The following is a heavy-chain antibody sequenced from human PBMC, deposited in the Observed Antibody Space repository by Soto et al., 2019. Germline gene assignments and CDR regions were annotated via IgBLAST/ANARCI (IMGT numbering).Heavy chain of an antibody. CDR3: VSSRSVPRDMYFGSWSSLDD. Sequence: QVQLEQSEIEVKKPGSSVKVPCKVSGGAISWVRQAPGQGLEWLAGIVPTYRTIKYGQKFPDRLNITADYMSLTRLRPGDTAVYYCVSSRSVPRDMYFGSWSSLDDWGQGTLV. CDR2: IVPTYRTI. D-gene: IGHD3-10*01. J-gene: IGHJ4*02. CDR1: GGA. V-gene: IGHV1-69*01.